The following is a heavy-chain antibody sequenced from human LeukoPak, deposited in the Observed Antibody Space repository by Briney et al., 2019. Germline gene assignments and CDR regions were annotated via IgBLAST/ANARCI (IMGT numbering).Heavy chain of an antibody. CDR1: GYSISSGYY. CDR2: IYHSGST. J-gene: IGHJ4*02. V-gene: IGHV4-38-2*01. Sequence: SETLSLTCAVSGYSISSGYYWGWIRQPPGKGLEWIGSIYHSGSTYYNPSLKSRVTISVDTSKNQFSLKLSSVTAADTAVYYCARLRYSSDNYFDYWGQGTLVTVSS. CDR3: ARLRYSSDNYFDY. D-gene: IGHD6-19*01.